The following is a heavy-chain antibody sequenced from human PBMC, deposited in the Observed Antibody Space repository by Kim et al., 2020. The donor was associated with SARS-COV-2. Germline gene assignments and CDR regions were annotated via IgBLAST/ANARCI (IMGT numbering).Heavy chain of an antibody. D-gene: IGHD6-19*01. Sequence: FQGRVTITADKSTSTAYMELSSLRSEDTAVYYCASGIGEGYSSGWYYFDYWGQGTLVTVSS. V-gene: IGHV1-69*02. CDR3: ASGIGEGYSSGWYYFDY. J-gene: IGHJ4*02.